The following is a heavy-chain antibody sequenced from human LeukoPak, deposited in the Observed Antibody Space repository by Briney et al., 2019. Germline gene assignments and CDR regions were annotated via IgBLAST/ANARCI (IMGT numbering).Heavy chain of an antibody. J-gene: IGHJ4*02. CDR3: ARVFPHSSR. CDR2: ISYSGST. V-gene: IGHV4-39*07. Sequence: SETLSLTCTVSGGSLSSINYYWDWIRQPPGKGLEWIGSISYSGSTYYNPSLKSRVTISVDTSKNQFSLKLNSVTAADTAVYYCARVFPHSSRWGQGTLVTVSS. CDR1: GGSLSSINYY.